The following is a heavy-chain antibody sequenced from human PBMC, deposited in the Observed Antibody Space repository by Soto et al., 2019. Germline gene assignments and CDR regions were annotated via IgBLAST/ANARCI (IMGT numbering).Heavy chain of an antibody. Sequence: SETLSLTCSVSGGSIRSYYWSWIRQSPEKGLEWIGYFYHSGNSNYNPSLKSRVTISVDTSKNQLSLSLRSVTAADTAVYFCARISSVDPYGYVNGGLDVCGQGTTVTVSS. CDR2: FYHSGNS. D-gene: IGHD5-18*01. J-gene: IGHJ6*02. CDR3: ARISSVDPYGYVNGGLDV. CDR1: GGSIRSYY. V-gene: IGHV4-59*01.